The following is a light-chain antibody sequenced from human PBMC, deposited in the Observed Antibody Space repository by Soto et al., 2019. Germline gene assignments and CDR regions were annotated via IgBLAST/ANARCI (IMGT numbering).Light chain of an antibody. V-gene: IGKV1-27*01. Sequence: DIQMTQSPSSLSASVGDRVTITCRATQGISNYLAWYQQKPGKVPKLLIYAASTLQSGVPSRFSGSGSGTDLTLTIISLQPEDVVTYYCQKYNSAPRTFGPGTKLDIK. J-gene: IGKJ3*01. CDR3: QKYNSAPRT. CDR2: AAS. CDR1: QGISNY.